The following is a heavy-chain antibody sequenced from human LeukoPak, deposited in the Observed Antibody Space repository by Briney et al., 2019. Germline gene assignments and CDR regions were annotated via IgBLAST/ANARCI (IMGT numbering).Heavy chain of an antibody. V-gene: IGHV4-59*01. J-gene: IGHJ5*02. Sequence: SETLSLTCTVSGGSISSYYWSWIRQPPGKGLEWIGYIYYSGSTNYNPSLKSRVTISVDTSKNQFSLKLSSVTAADTAVYYCARELLWFGEFSANWFDPWGQGTLVTVSS. CDR1: GGSISSYY. D-gene: IGHD3-10*01. CDR2: IYYSGST. CDR3: ARELLWFGEFSANWFDP.